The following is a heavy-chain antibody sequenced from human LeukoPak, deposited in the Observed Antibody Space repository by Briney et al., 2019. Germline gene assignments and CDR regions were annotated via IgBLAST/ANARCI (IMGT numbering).Heavy chain of an antibody. V-gene: IGHV3-30*02. D-gene: IGHD2-2*01. J-gene: IGHJ4*02. Sequence: PGGSLRLSCAASGFTFSSYGMHWVRQAPGKGLEWVAFIRYDGSNKYYADTVKGRFTISRDNSKNTLYLQMNSLRAEDTAVYYCAKEGPSRGGIYSSTSCCIDYWGQGTLVTVSS. CDR1: GFTFSSYG. CDR3: AKEGPSRGGIYSSTSCCIDY. CDR2: IRYDGSNK.